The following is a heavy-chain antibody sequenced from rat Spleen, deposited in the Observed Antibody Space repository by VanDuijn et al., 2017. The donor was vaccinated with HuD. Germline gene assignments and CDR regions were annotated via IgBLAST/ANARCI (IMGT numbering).Heavy chain of an antibody. CDR3: ARQDYGYGDYFDY. V-gene: IGHV5-29*01. D-gene: IGHD1-11*01. Sequence: EVQLVESGGGLVQPRRSLKLSCAASGFTFSNYGMAWVRQAPTKGLEWVATVSYDGISTYYRDSVKGRFTISRDNAKTTLYLQMDSLRSEDTATYHCARQDYGYGDYFDYWGQGVMVTVSS. CDR1: GFTFSNYG. CDR2: VSYDGIST. J-gene: IGHJ2*01.